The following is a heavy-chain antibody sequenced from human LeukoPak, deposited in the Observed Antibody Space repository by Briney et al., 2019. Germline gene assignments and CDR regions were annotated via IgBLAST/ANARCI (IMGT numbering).Heavy chain of an antibody. CDR3: ARDWIPGSFDAFDI. D-gene: IGHD2-2*03. Sequence: ASVKVPCKASGYTFTGYYMHWVRQAPGKGLEWLGWINPNSGGTNLPQKFQDRVTMTRGTSISTAYMELSRLRSDDTAVYYCARDWIPGSFDAFDIWGQGTMVTVSS. CDR1: GYTFTGYY. V-gene: IGHV1-2*02. CDR2: INPNSGGT. J-gene: IGHJ3*02.